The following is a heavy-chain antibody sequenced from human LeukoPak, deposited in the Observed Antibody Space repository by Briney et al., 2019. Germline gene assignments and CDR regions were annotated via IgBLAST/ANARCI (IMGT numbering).Heavy chain of an antibody. Sequence: ASVKVSCKASGYTFSDHDVNWVRQAPGQGLEWMGWMNPNTGNTGYAQNLQGRVTMTRTNSITTAYMELSSLTPDDTAVYYCARGGAGEYLDWFDFWGQGTLVIVSS. J-gene: IGHJ5*01. CDR1: GYTFSDHD. D-gene: IGHD4-17*01. V-gene: IGHV1-8*01. CDR2: MNPNTGNT. CDR3: ARGGAGEYLDWFDF.